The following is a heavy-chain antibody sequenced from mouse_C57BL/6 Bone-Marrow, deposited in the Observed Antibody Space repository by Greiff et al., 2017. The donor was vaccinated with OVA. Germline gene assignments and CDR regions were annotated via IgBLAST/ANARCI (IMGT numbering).Heavy chain of an antibody. CDR3: ARHGVGSCAY. Sequence: DVMLVEPGGDLVKPGGSLKLSCAASGFTFSSYGMSWVCQTPDKRLEWVATISSGGSYTYYPDSVKRRYTISRDNAKNNLYLQMGSLKSEDTAMDYCARHGVGSCAYWGRGTLVTVSA. D-gene: IGHD1-3*01. J-gene: IGHJ3*01. CDR2: ISSGGSYT. CDR1: GFTFSSYG. V-gene: IGHV5-6*02.